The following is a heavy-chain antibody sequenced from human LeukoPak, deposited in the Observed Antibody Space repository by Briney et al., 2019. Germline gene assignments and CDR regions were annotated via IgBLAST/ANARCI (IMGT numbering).Heavy chain of an antibody. CDR1: GFTVSSNY. CDR2: IYSGGST. Sequence: GGSLRLSCAASGFTVSSNYMSWVRQAPGKGLEWVSVIYSGGSTYYADSVKGRFTISRDNSKNTLYLQMSSLRAEDTAVYYCARDHDYVGNYFDYWGQGTLVTVSS. J-gene: IGHJ4*02. V-gene: IGHV3-66*01. CDR3: ARDHDYVGNYFDY. D-gene: IGHD4-23*01.